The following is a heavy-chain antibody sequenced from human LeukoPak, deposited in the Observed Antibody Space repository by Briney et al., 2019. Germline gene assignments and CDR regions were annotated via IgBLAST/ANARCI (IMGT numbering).Heavy chain of an antibody. CDR1: GGTFSSYA. D-gene: IGHD2-15*01. CDR2: IIPIFGTA. CDR3: ARDFRLDVVVAAYGWFDP. Sequence: SVKVSCKASGGTFSSYAISWVRQAPGQGLEWMGGIIPIFGTANYAQKFQGRVTITADKSTSTAYMELSSLGSEDTAVYYCARDFRLDVVVAAYGWFDPWGQGTLVTVSS. J-gene: IGHJ5*02. V-gene: IGHV1-69*06.